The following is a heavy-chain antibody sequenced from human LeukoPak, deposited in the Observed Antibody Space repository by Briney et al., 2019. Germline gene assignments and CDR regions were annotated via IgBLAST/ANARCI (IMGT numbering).Heavy chain of an antibody. V-gene: IGHV4-59*02. J-gene: IGHJ5*02. CDR3: ARGTVTTWAWFDP. D-gene: IGHD4-11*01. Sequence: SETLSLTCAVSGGSVSSAYWSWIRQPPGKGLEWIGYIYYSGSTNYNPSLKSRVTISVDTSKNQFSLKLSSVTAADTAVYYCARGTVTTWAWFDPWGQGTLVTVSS. CDR1: GGSVSSAY. CDR2: IYYSGST.